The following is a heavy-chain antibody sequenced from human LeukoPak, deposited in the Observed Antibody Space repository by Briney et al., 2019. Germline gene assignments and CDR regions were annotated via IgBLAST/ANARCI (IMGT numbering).Heavy chain of an antibody. CDR3: ARGSFDY. CDR1: GFTFSIYS. CDR2: ISSSSSAV. V-gene: IGHV3-48*01. Sequence: GGSLRLSCAASGFTFSIYSMNWVRQAPGQGLEWVSYISSSSSAVYYADSVKGRFTISRDNAKNSLYLQMNSLRAEDTAVYYCARGSFDYWGQGTLVTVSS. J-gene: IGHJ4*02.